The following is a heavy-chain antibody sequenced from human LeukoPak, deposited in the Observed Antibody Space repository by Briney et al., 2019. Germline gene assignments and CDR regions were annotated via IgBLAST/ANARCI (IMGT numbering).Heavy chain of an antibody. CDR2: IYYSGST. Sequence: PSETLSLTCTVSGGSISSISYYWGWIRQPPGEGLEWIGSIYYSGSTYYNPSLKSRVTISVDTSRNKFSLKLTSVTAADTAVYYCAREDSDNTDDAFDIWGQGTVVTVSS. J-gene: IGHJ3*02. CDR3: AREDSDNTDDAFDI. V-gene: IGHV4-39*02. CDR1: GGSISSISYY. D-gene: IGHD1-14*01.